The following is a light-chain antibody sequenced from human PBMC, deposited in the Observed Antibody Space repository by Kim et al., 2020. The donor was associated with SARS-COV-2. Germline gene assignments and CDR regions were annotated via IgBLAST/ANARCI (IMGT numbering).Light chain of an antibody. Sequence: DIQMTQSPSTLSASVGDRVTITCRASQSISSWLAWYQQKPGKAPEVLIYKASTLESGVPSRFSGSGSGTEFTLTISSLQPDDFTTYYCQQYKSYPWTFGQGTKLDIK. CDR2: KAS. CDR3: QQYKSYPWT. CDR1: QSISSW. J-gene: IGKJ1*01. V-gene: IGKV1-5*03.